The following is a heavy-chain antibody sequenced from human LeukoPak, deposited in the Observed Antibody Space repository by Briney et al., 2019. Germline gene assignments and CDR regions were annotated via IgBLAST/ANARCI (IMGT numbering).Heavy chain of an antibody. J-gene: IGHJ3*02. CDR1: GYTLTELS. D-gene: IGHD1-26*01. CDR2: FDPEDGET. CDR3: AIRGMGATTGAFDI. Sequence: GASVKVSCKVSGYTLTELSMHWVRQAPGKGLEWMGGFDPEDGETIYAQKFQGRVTMTEDTSTDTAYMELSSLRSEDTAVYYCAIRGMGATTGAFDIRGQGTMVTVSS. V-gene: IGHV1-24*01.